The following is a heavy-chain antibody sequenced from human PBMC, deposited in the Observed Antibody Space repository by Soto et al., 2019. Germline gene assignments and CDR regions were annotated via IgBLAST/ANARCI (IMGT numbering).Heavy chain of an antibody. Sequence: GGSLRLSCAASGFTFNNFWMHWVRQAPGKGLVWISRISTDGTTTGYADSVKGRLTVSRDNAKDTLYLQMNSLRVEDTAVYYCVRDRTTFTLFDYWGQGALVTVSS. CDR2: ISTDGTTT. J-gene: IGHJ4*02. CDR3: VRDRTTFTLFDY. V-gene: IGHV3-74*01. CDR1: GFTFNNFW.